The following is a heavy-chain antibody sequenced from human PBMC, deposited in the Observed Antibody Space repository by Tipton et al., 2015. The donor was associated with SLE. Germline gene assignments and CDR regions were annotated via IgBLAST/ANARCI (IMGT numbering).Heavy chain of an antibody. CDR1: GFTLSSYD. D-gene: IGHD3-3*01. V-gene: IGHV3-13*04. Sequence: SLRLSCAASGFTLSSYDMHWVRQATGKGLEWVSAIGTAGDKYYPGSVKGRFTISRENAKNSLYLQMNSLRAGDTAVYYCARERLEYYDFWSGPGHDAFDIWGQGTMVTVSS. CDR3: ARERLEYYDFWSGPGHDAFDI. J-gene: IGHJ3*02. CDR2: IGTAGDK.